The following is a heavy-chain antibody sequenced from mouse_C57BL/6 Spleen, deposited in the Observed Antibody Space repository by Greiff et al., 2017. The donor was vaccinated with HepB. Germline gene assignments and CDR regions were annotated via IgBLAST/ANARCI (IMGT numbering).Heavy chain of an antibody. V-gene: IGHV1-50*01. D-gene: IGHD1-1*01. CDR1: GYTFTSYW. Sequence: QVQLQQPGAELVKPGASVKLSCKASGYTFTSYWMQWVKQRPGQGLEWIGEIDPSDSYTNYNQKFKGKATLTVDTSSSTAYMQLSSLTSEDSAVYYCARGPYGSSYDYAMDYWGQGTSVTVSS. CDR3: ARGPYGSSYDYAMDY. J-gene: IGHJ4*01. CDR2: IDPSDSYT.